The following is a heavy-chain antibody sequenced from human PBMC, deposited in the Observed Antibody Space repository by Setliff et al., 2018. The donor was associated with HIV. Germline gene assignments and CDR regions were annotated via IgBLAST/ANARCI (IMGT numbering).Heavy chain of an antibody. J-gene: IGHJ3*01. V-gene: IGHV4-39*01. CDR1: GGSIISSSYY. CDR2: IYYSGST. Sequence: PSETLSLTCTVSGGSIISSSYYWGWIRQPPGKGLEWLGTIYYSGSTYYNPSLKSRVTLSVDTSKNQFSLKLSSVTAADTAVYYCARHDSRGPRGAFDLWGRGTMVTVSS. CDR3: ARHDSRGPRGAFDL. D-gene: IGHD2-21*01.